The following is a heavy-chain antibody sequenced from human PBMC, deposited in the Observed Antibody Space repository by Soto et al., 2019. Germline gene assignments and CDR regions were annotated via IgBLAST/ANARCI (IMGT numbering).Heavy chain of an antibody. D-gene: IGHD3-3*01. V-gene: IGHV4-34*01. CDR1: GGSFSGYY. Sequence: SETVSLTCAVYGGSFSGYYWSWIRQPPGKGLEWIGEINHSGSTNYNPSLKSRVTISVDTSKNQFSLKLSSVTAADTAVYYCARCTYYDFWSGYSVFDYWGQGTLVTVSS. CDR3: ARCTYYDFWSGYSVFDY. CDR2: INHSGST. J-gene: IGHJ4*02.